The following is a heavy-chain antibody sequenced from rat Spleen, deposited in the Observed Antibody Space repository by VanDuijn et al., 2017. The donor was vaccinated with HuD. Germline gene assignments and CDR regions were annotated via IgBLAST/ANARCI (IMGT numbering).Heavy chain of an antibody. CDR1: GYSISSAYR. CDR3: ARSEGTHYYLPFAD. J-gene: IGHJ3*01. Sequence: EVQLQESGPGLVKPSQSLSLTCSVTGYSISSAYRWNWIRKFQGNKLEWMGYINSTGNTNYNPSLKSRISISRDTFTNPFFLQVNSLSTEDTATYYCARSEGTHYYLPFADWGQGTLVTVSS. D-gene: IGHD1-6*01. V-gene: IGHV3-3*01. CDR2: INSTGNT.